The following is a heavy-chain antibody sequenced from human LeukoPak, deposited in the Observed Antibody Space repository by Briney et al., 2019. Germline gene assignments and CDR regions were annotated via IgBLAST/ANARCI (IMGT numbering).Heavy chain of an antibody. V-gene: IGHV1-18*01. CDR2: ISAYNGNT. CDR1: GYSFTNYG. J-gene: IGHJ3*02. D-gene: IGHD1-1*01. Sequence: ASVKVSCKASGYSFTNYGISWVRQAPGQGLEWVGWISAYNGNTNYTQKMQGRVTMTTDTSTTTAYMELRSLRSDDTAMYYCVRERKWVRADLYNGFDIWGQGTLVTVSS. CDR3: VRERKWVRADLYNGFDI.